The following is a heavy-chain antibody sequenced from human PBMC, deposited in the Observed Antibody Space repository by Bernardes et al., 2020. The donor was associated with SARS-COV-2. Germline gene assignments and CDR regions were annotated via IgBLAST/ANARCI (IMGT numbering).Heavy chain of an antibody. V-gene: IGHV3-23*01. CDR1: GISFTDYA. Sequence: SSASSGISFTDYAMSWVRRFTGKGLGWVAGIIGNGGGTYSADSVKGRFTISRDISTSTLYLLMHSLRAEDTAVYSCTKDYHEKAGGSGEDSFFDYWGQATLVTVSS. CDR2: IIGNGGGT. CDR3: TKDYHEKAGGSGEDSFFDY. J-gene: IGHJ4*02. D-gene: IGHD3-10*01.